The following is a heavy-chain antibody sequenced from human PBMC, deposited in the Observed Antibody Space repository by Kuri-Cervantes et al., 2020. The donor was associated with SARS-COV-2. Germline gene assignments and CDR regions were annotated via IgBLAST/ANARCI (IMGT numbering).Heavy chain of an antibody. D-gene: IGHD2-2*01. CDR2: IRSKAYGGTT. V-gene: IGHV3-49*04. CDR3: TPYCSSTSCYSLKRGYYYYSMDV. Sequence: GESLKISCAASGFTFSSYWMHWVRQAPGKGLEWVGFIRSKAYGGTTEYAASVKGRFTISRDDSKSIAYLQMNSLKTEDTAVYYCTPYCSSTSCYSLKRGYYYYSMDVWGQGTTVTVSS. CDR1: GFTFSSYW. J-gene: IGHJ6*02.